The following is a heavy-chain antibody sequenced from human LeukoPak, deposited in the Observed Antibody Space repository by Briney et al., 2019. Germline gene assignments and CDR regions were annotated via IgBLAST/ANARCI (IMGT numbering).Heavy chain of an antibody. CDR3: ARDQAIVVVTASSDY. J-gene: IGHJ4*02. CDR2: IKQDGSEK. CDR1: GFTFSSYW. D-gene: IGHD2-21*02. Sequence: GGSLRLSCAASGFTFSSYWMSWVRQAPGKGLEWVANIKQDGSEKYYVDSVKGRFTISRDNAKNSLYLQMNSLRAEDTAVYYCARDQAIVVVTASSDYWGQGTLVTVSS. V-gene: IGHV3-7*01.